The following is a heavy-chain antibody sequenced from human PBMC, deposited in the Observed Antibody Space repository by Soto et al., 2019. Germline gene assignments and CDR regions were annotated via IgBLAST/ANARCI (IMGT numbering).Heavy chain of an antibody. CDR3: ARGRYGDY. CDR1: GYGFTTYG. V-gene: IGHV1-18*01. Sequence: QVHLVQSGAEVKKPGASVKVSCKGSGYGFTTYGITWVRQAPGQGLEWMAWISAHNGNTNYAQKLQGRVTVTRDTSESTAYMELMWLRSADTAVYYCARGRYGDYGGQGALVTVSS. CDR2: ISAHNGNT. D-gene: IGHD1-1*01. J-gene: IGHJ4*02.